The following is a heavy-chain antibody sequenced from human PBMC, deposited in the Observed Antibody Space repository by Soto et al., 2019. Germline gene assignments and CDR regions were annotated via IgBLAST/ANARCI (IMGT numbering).Heavy chain of an antibody. CDR1: GFTFSSYA. CDR2: ISYDGSNK. CDR3: ASGIVGAWLDY. J-gene: IGHJ4*02. Sequence: QVQLVESGGGVVQPGRSLRLSCAASGFTFSSYAMHWVRQAPGKGLEWVAVISYDGSNKYYADSVKGRFTISRDNSKNTLYLQMNSLRAADTTVYYCASGIVGAWLDYWGQGTLVTVSS. D-gene: IGHD1-26*01. V-gene: IGHV3-30-3*01.